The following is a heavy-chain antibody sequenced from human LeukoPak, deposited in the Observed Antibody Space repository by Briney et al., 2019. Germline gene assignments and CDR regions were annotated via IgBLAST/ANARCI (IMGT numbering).Heavy chain of an antibody. D-gene: IGHD4-23*01. J-gene: IGHJ5*02. Sequence: ASVKVSCKASGYTFTGYYMHWVRQAPGQGLEWMGWINPSGGSTSYAQKFQGRVTMTRDTSTSTVYMELSSLRSEDTAVYYCARETETGGNSDWFDPWGQGTLVTVSS. CDR3: ARETETGGNSDWFDP. CDR1: GYTFTGYY. CDR2: INPSGGST. V-gene: IGHV1-46*01.